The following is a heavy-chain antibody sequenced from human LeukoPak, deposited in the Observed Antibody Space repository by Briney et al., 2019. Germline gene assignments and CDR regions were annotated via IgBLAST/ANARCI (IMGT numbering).Heavy chain of an antibody. CDR2: ISDSGGST. D-gene: IGHD6-13*01. V-gene: IGHV3-23*01. Sequence: QPGASLRLSCAVSGFSLSRYAMSWVRKAPGKGLEWVSAISDSGGSTYYAESVKGRFTISRDNSRNTLYLQMNTLRAEDTAVYYCAKCRGSSWSDYFDYWGQGTLVTVSS. CDR1: GFSLSRYA. J-gene: IGHJ4*02. CDR3: AKCRGSSWSDYFDY.